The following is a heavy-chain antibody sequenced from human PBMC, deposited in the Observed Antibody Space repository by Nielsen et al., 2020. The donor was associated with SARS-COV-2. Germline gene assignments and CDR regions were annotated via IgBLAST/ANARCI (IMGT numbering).Heavy chain of an antibody. Sequence: SETLSLTCTVSGGSVSSGSYYWSWIRQPPGKGLEWIGEINHSGSTNYNPSLKSRVTISVDTSKNQFSLKLSSVTAADTAVYYCARHSNGEPDAFDIWGQGTMVTVSS. D-gene: IGHD3-10*01. CDR1: GGSVSSGSYY. CDR2: INHSGST. V-gene: IGHV4-39*01. J-gene: IGHJ3*02. CDR3: ARHSNGEPDAFDI.